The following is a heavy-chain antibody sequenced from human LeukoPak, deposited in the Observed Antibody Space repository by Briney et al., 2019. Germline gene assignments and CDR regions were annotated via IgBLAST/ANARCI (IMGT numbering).Heavy chain of an antibody. Sequence: KESGPTLVKPTQTLTLTCTFSGFSLSTSGVGVGWIRQPPGKALEWLALIYWDDDKRYSPSLKGRLTITKDTSKNQVVLTMTNMDPVDTATYYCAHIILYFDYWGQGTLVTVSS. V-gene: IGHV2-5*02. D-gene: IGHD2/OR15-2a*01. CDR3: AHIILYFDY. CDR2: IYWDDDK. CDR1: GFSLSTSGVG. J-gene: IGHJ4*02.